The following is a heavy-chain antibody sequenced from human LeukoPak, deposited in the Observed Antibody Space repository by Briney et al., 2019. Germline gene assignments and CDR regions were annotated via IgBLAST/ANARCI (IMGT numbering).Heavy chain of an antibody. Sequence: GGSLRLSCGASRFSFSRSSMSWVRQAPGKGLEWVSSIDATGSTNYADSVRGRFTLSRDNSKNTLYLRMSGLRAEDTAVYYCARDASGSRPNYWGQGTLVTVTS. CDR2: IDATGST. CDR1: RFSFSRSS. J-gene: IGHJ4*02. CDR3: ARDASGSRPNY. D-gene: IGHD3-10*01. V-gene: IGHV3-53*01.